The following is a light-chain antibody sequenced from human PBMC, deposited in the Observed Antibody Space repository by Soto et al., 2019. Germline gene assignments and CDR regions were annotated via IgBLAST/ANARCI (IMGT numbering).Light chain of an antibody. CDR2: AAS. J-gene: IGKJ3*01. Sequence: DIQMTQSPSSLSASVGDRVTITCRASQSISSYLNWYQQKPGKAPKLLIYAASSLQSGVPSRFSGRGSGTDFTLTISSLKPEDFATYYCQQSYSTPLTFGPGTKVDIK. CDR3: QQSYSTPLT. CDR1: QSISSY. V-gene: IGKV1-39*01.